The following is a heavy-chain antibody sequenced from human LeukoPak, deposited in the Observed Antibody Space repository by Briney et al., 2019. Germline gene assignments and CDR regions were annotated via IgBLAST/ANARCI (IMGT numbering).Heavy chain of an antibody. CDR1: GDSVSSNSVT. V-gene: IGHV6-1*01. Sequence: TLSLTCAISGDSVSSNSVTWNWIRQSPSRGLEWLGRTYYRSTWYNDYAVSVRGRITVNPDTSKNQFSLHLNSVTPEDTAVYYCARRLTQYDCFDPWGQGILVTASS. CDR3: ARRLTQYDCFDP. CDR2: TYYRSTWYN. J-gene: IGHJ5*02. D-gene: IGHD2-2*01.